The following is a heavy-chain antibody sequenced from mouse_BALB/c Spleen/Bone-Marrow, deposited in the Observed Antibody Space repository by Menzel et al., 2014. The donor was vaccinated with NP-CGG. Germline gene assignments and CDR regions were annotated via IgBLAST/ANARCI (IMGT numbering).Heavy chain of an antibody. CDR1: GFSLSTSGMG. V-gene: IGHV8-12*01. D-gene: IGHD2-1*01. CDR2: IYWDDDK. J-gene: IGHJ2*01. Sequence: QVTLKESGPGILQPSQTLSLTCSFFGFSLSTSGMGVSWIRQPSGKGLEWLAHIYWDDDKRYNPSLKSRLTISKDTSSNQVFLKITSVDTADTATYYCARRARGNYDYWGQGTTLTVSS. CDR3: ARRARGNYDY.